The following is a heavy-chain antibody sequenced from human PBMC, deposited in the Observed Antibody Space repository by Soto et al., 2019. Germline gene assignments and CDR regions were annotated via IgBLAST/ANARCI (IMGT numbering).Heavy chain of an antibody. CDR1: GYTFTGSD. Sequence: VKVSCKASGYTFTGSDINWVRQAPGQGLEWMGWINPNSGGTNYAQKFQGWVTMTRDTSISTAYMELSRLRSDDTAVYYCARSGDSPLYWYFDLWGRGTLVTVSS. V-gene: IGHV1-2*04. J-gene: IGHJ2*01. CDR3: ARSGDSPLYWYFDL. CDR2: INPNSGGT. D-gene: IGHD2-21*02.